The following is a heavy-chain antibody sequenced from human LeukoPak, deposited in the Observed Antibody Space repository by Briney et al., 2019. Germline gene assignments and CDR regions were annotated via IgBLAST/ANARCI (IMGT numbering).Heavy chain of an antibody. CDR1: GGSISSSNW. D-gene: IGHD1-26*01. J-gene: IGHJ3*02. V-gene: IGHV4-4*02. CDR3: ARGKWDLESREAFDI. CDR2: IYHSGST. Sequence: SETLSLTCAVSGGSISSSNWWSWVRQPPGKGLEWIGEIYHSGSTNYNPSLKSRVTISVDKSKNQFSLKLSSVTAADTAVYYCARGKWDLESREAFDIWGQGTMVTVSS.